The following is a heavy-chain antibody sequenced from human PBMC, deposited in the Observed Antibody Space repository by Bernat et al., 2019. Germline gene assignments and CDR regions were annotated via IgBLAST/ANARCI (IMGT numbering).Heavy chain of an antibody. J-gene: IGHJ5*02. Sequence: QVQLQQWGAGLLKPSETLSLTCAVYGGSFSGYYWSWIRQPPGKGLEWIGEINHSGSTNYNPSLKSRVTISVDTSKNQFTLKLSSVTAAETAVYYCARGRIAAAGRWFDPWGKGTLVTVSS. CDR1: GGSFSGYY. CDR2: INHSGST. V-gene: IGHV4-34*01. CDR3: ARGRIAAAGRWFDP. D-gene: IGHD6-13*01.